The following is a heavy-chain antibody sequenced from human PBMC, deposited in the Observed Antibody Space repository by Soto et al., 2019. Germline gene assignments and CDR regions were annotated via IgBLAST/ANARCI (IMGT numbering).Heavy chain of an antibody. V-gene: IGHV4-59*08. CDR1: GGSISSYY. CDR3: ARTVAAGTVDY. D-gene: IGHD6-13*01. CDR2: IYYSGST. J-gene: IGHJ4*02. Sequence: PSETLSLTCTVSGGSISSYYWSWIRQPPGKGLEWIGYIYYSGSTKYNPSLKSRVTISLGTTKNQFSLKLSSVTAADTAVYYCARTVAAGTVDYWGQGTLVTSPQ.